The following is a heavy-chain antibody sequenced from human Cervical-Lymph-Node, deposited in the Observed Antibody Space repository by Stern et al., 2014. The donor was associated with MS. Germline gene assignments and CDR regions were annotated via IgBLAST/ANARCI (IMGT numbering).Heavy chain of an antibody. J-gene: IGHJ3*02. CDR1: GFSLSTSGVG. CDR2: IYWDDDK. D-gene: IGHD5-24*01. CDR3: AHGRDYYNYDAFDI. Sequence: QVPLKESGPTLVKPTETLTLTCTFSGFSLSTSGVGVGWIRQPPGKALEGLAFIYWDDDKLYSPSLKSRLTITKDTSKNQVVLTMANMDPVDTATYYCAHGRDYYNYDAFDIWGQGTMVTVSS. V-gene: IGHV2-5*02.